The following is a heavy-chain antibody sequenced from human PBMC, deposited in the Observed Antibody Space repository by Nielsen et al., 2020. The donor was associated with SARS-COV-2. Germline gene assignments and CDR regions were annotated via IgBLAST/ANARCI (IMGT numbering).Heavy chain of an antibody. CDR3: ARGRLSESYYFDY. J-gene: IGHJ4*02. D-gene: IGHD1-26*01. V-gene: IGHV3-30*03. CDR2: ISYDENSK. Sequence: GESLKISCAASGFSFRSHAMHWVRQAPGKGLEWVAVISYDENSKYYGDSVKGRFTISRDNSENTLYLQMNNLRPEDTAVYYCARGRLSESYYFDYWGQGSLVTVSS. CDR1: GFSFRSHA.